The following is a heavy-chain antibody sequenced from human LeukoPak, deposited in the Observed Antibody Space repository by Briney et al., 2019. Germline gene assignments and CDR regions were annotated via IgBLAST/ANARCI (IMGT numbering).Heavy chain of an antibody. CDR2: INHSGST. D-gene: IGHD6-13*01. J-gene: IGHJ5*02. CDR1: GGSFSGYY. CDR3: AGTIAAAAYNWFDP. V-gene: IGHV4-34*01. Sequence: PPETLSLTCAVYGGSFSGYYWSWIRQPPGKGLEWIGEINHSGSTNYNPSLKSRVTISVDTSKNQFSLKLSSVTAADTAVYYCAGTIAAAAYNWFDPWGQGTLVTVSS.